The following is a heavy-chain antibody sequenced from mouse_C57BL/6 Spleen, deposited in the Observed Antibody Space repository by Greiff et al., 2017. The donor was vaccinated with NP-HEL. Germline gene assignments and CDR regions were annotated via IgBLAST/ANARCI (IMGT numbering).Heavy chain of an antibody. CDR3: ARGEYLDY. J-gene: IGHJ2*01. Sequence: VQLQQSGPELVKPGASVKISCKASGYTFTDYYMNWVKQSHGKSLEWIGDINPNNGGTSYNQKFKGKATLTVDKSSSTAYMELRSLTSEDSAVYYCARGEYLDYWGQGTTLTVSS. CDR1: GYTFTDYY. V-gene: IGHV1-26*01. CDR2: INPNNGGT.